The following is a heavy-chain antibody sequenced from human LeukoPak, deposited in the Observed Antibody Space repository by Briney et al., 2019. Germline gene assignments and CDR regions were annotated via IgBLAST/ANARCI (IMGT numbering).Heavy chain of an antibody. CDR2: IYSSGTT. D-gene: IGHD3/OR15-3a*01. Sequence: KTSETLSLTCVVSGGSVHRSFWTWVRQHPGKGLEWIGRIYSSGTTDYSPSLKSRLTIAIDTSKNQFSLRLASVTAADTAVYYRGRRPAVDGPIDNWGQGILVAVSS. CDR1: GGSVHRSF. CDR3: GRRPAVDGPIDN. J-gene: IGHJ4*02. V-gene: IGHV4-59*02.